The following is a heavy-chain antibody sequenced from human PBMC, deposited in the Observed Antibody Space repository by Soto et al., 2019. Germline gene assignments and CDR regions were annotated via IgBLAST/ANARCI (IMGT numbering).Heavy chain of an antibody. J-gene: IGHJ6*02. Sequence: ASVKVSCKASGYTFTSYGISWVRQAPGQGLEWMGWISAYNGNTNYAQKLQGRVTMTTDTSTSTAYMELRSLRSDDTAVYYCAREVDTALGYYYGMDVWGRGTTVTVSS. CDR3: AREVDTALGYYYGMDV. V-gene: IGHV1-18*01. D-gene: IGHD5-18*01. CDR1: GYTFTSYG. CDR2: ISAYNGNT.